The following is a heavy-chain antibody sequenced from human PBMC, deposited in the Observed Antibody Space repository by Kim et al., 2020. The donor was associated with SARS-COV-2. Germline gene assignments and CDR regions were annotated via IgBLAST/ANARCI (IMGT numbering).Heavy chain of an antibody. J-gene: IGHJ4*02. D-gene: IGHD3-9*01. CDR3: AKNGQNILRYFDPFDPFDY. CDR2: INGYGGTST. CDR1: GFTFSTYA. Sequence: GGSLRLSCAASGFTFSTYAMSWVRQAPGKGLEWVSTINGYGGTSTYYADSVKGRFTISRDNSKNTLYLQMSSLRVEDTAVYYCAKNGQNILRYFDPFDPFDYWGQGTLVTVSS. V-gene: IGHV3-23*01.